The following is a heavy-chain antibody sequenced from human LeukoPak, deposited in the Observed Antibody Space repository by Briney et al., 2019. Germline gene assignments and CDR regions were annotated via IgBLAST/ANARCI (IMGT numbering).Heavy chain of an antibody. CDR2: VSGRGGST. V-gene: IGHV3-23*01. D-gene: IGHD2-2*01. CDR3: AKDIVPPGIFWDY. CDR1: GFTFSSYA. J-gene: IGHJ4*02. Sequence: GGSLRLSCAASGFTFSSYAMSWVRQAPGKGLEWVSAVSGRGGSTYYADSVKGRFTISRDNSKNTLYLQMNSLRAEDTAVYYCAKDIVPPGIFWDYWGQGTLVTVSS.